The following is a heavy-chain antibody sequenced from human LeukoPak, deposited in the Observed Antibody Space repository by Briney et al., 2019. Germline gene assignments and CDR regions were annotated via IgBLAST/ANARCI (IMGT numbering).Heavy chain of an antibody. Sequence: SETLSLTCTVSGGSISSYYWSWIRQPAGKGLEWIGRIYTSGSTNYNPSLKSRVTMSVDTSKNQFSLKLSSVTAADTAVYYCARVRFGELLNYMDVWGKGTTVTISS. V-gene: IGHV4-4*07. CDR3: ARVRFGELLNYMDV. CDR1: GGSISSYY. J-gene: IGHJ6*03. D-gene: IGHD3-10*01. CDR2: IYTSGST.